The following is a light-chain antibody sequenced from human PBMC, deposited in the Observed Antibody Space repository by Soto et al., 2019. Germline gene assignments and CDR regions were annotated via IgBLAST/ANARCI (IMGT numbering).Light chain of an antibody. CDR2: DNS. J-gene: IGLJ2*01. V-gene: IGLV1-51*01. CDR3: GAWDDSLSAV. CDR1: KSNIGNNY. Sequence: QSVLTQPPSVSAAPGQKFTISCSGSKSNIGNNYVSWYQHLPGTAPKLLIYDNSKRPTGIPDRFSGSKSGTSATLGITGLQTGDEADYYCGAWDDSLSAVFGGGTKLTVL.